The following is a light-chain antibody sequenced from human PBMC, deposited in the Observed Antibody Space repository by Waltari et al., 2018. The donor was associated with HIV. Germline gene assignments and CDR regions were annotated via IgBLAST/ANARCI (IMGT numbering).Light chain of an antibody. CDR3: QVWDSSSDHVV. J-gene: IGLJ2*01. V-gene: IGLV3-21*04. CDR2: DDS. CDR1: NIGSKS. Sequence: SYVLTQPPSVSVAPGKTARITCGGNNIGSKSVHWYQQKPGQAPVLVIFDDSERPSGIPEGLSGSNSGNTATLTISRVEAGDEADYYCQVWDSSSDHVVFGGGTKLTVL.